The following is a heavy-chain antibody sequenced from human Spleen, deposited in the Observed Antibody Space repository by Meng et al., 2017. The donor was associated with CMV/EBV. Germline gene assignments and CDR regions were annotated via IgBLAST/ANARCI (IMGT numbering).Heavy chain of an antibody. J-gene: IGHJ4*02. D-gene: IGHD3-16*01. V-gene: IGHV5-51*01. CDR1: GYSFSSYW. CDR2: IYPGDSDT. CDR3: ARQGGLTLVDY. Sequence: GESLKISCKASGYSFSSYWIGWVRQMPGKGLEWMGIIYPGDSDTRYSPSFQGQVTISADRSINTAYLQWSSLKASDTAMYYCARQGGLTLVDYWGQGTLVTVSS.